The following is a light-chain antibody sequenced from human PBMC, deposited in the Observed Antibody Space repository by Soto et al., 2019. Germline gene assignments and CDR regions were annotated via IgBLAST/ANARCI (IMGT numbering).Light chain of an antibody. Sequence: QAVVTQPASVSGSPGQSITISCTGTSSDVGGYNFVSWYQQDPGKAPKLMIFEVTNRPSGVSNRFSGSKSGNTASLTISGLQAEDDADYYCSSYTSSSTNVFGTGTKVTVL. CDR3: SSYTSSSTNV. CDR2: EVT. V-gene: IGLV2-14*01. CDR1: SSDVGGYNF. J-gene: IGLJ1*01.